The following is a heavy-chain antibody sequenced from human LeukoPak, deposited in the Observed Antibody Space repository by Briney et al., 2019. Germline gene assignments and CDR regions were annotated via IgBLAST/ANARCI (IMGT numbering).Heavy chain of an antibody. CDR2: VSRSGANT. CDR1: GFSFNSAA. D-gene: IGHD2-21*01. Sequence: GGSLRLSCAASGFSFNSAAMTWVRQAPGKGLEWVSLVSRSGANTYYADSVKGRFTISRDNSKNTVYLQMNSLRAEDTAIYYCAKDIQGSYWGQGTLVTVSS. CDR3: AKDIQGSY. J-gene: IGHJ4*02. V-gene: IGHV3-23*01.